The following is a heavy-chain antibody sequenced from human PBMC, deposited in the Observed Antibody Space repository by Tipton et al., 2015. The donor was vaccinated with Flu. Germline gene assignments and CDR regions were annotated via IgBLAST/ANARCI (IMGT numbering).Heavy chain of an antibody. CDR3: ARGQRYTHGLNTVYYYYYMDV. V-gene: IGHV4-61*09. Sequence: TPSLTCTFSGGSTSSDDYHWTWIRQPAGKGLEWIGHIYLSGTTAYNPSLKSRVTISKDTSKRQVSLKVRSVTAADAAVYFCARGQRYTHGLNTVYYYYYMDVWGQGTTVTVSS. J-gene: IGHJ6*02. D-gene: IGHD5-18*01. CDR2: IYLSGTT. CDR1: GGSTSSDDYH.